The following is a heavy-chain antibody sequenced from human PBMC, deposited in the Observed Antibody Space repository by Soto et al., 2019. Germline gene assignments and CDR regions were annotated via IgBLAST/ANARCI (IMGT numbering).Heavy chain of an antibody. D-gene: IGHD1-1*01. V-gene: IGHV3-64D*08. CDR1: GFTFTNHA. J-gene: IGHJ4*02. CDR3: LREEYNYGKGVFDY. Sequence: EVQLVESGGGLVQPGGSLRLSCSGSGFTFTNHAINWVRQSPGRGLEFVGVISTDGSLTYYADSVKGRFTFSRDNSQNSVWLQMNSLRAEDTAVSHCLREEYNYGKGVFDYWGQGTLVFVSS. CDR2: ISTDGSLT.